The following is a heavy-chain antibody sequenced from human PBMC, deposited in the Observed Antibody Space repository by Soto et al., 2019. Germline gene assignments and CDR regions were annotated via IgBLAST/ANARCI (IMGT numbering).Heavy chain of an antibody. Sequence: VQLVESGGGLVKPGGSLRLSCAASGFTFSNAWMSWVRQAPGKGLEWVGRIKSKTDGGTTDYAAPVKGRFTISRDDSKNTLYLQMNSLKTEDTAVYYCTTGGCSSTSCYEGGYWGQGTLVTVSS. CDR1: GFTFSNAW. J-gene: IGHJ4*02. D-gene: IGHD2-2*01. V-gene: IGHV3-15*01. CDR2: IKSKTDGGTT. CDR3: TTGGCSSTSCYEGGY.